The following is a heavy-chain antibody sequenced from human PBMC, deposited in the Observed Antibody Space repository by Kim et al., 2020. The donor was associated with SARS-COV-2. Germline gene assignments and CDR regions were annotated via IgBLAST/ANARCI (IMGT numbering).Heavy chain of an antibody. J-gene: IGHJ6*02. V-gene: IGHV1-2*02. CDR1: GYTFTGYY. Sequence: ASVKVSCKASGYTFTGYYMHWVRQAPGQGLEWMGWINPNSGGTNYAQKFQGRVTMTRDTSISTAYMELSRLRSDDTAVYYCARDLGVVPAAILTGAHYYYYGMDVWGQGTTVTVSS. D-gene: IGHD2-2*02. CDR2: INPNSGGT. CDR3: ARDLGVVPAAILTGAHYYYYGMDV.